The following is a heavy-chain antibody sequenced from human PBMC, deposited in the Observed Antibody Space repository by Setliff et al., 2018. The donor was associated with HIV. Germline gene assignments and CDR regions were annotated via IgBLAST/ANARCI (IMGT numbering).Heavy chain of an antibody. CDR3: ASLDGSESPYIYYYYMDV. CDR2: IYSSGSA. J-gene: IGHJ6*03. V-gene: IGHV4-4*08. CDR1: GGSIINNF. Sequence: PSETLSLTCTVSGGSIINNFWGWIRRPPGKGLEWIGHIYSSGSAEYNPSLKSRAAISVDTSKNQISLKLSSVTAADTAVYYCASLDGSESPYIYYYYMDVWGEGTAVTVS. D-gene: IGHD3-10*01.